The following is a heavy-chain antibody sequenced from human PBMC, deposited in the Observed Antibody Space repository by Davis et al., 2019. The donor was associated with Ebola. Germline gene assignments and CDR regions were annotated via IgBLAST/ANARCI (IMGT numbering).Heavy chain of an antibody. V-gene: IGHV6-1*01. CDR1: GDSVSSGG. Sequence: HSQTLSLTCAISGDSVSSGGWNWIRQSPSRGLEWLGRTYFSSKWYHDYAVSVKSRIAVNPDTSRNQFSLQLNSMTPEDTGLYYCARGWFRGSMDVWGEGTTVTVSS. CDR3: ARGWFRGSMDV. CDR2: TYFSSKWYH. D-gene: IGHD3-10*01. J-gene: IGHJ6*04.